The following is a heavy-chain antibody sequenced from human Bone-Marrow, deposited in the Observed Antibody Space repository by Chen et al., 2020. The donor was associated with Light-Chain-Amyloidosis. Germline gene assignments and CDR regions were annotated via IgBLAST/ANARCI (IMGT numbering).Heavy chain of an antibody. CDR2: ISYDGSEK. Sequence: QDHLVESGGGVVQPERSLRLSCAVSEFNFNNYGIHWVRQAPGKGLEWVAVISYDGSEKYYADSVKGRFTISRDNSKHTVHLQMNSLRPEDTAVYYCAKSSGYPLGMDVWGQGTTVTVSS. D-gene: IGHD6-25*01. V-gene: IGHV3-30*18. J-gene: IGHJ6*02. CDR1: EFNFNNYG. CDR3: AKSSGYPLGMDV.